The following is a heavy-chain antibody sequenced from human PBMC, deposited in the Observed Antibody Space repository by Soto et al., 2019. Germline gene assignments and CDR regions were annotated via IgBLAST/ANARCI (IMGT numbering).Heavy chain of an antibody. V-gene: IGHV4-34*01. CDR1: GESFSGYY. CDR2: INHSGST. J-gene: IGHJ6*02. D-gene: IGHD5-18*01. CDR3: ARVAAMDFYYYYYYGMDV. Sequence: PSETLSLTCAVYGESFSGYYWSWIRQPPGKGLEWIGEINHSGSTNYNPSLKSRVTISVDTSKNQFSLKLSSVTAADTAVYYCARVAAMDFYYYYYYGMDVWGQGTTVTVSS.